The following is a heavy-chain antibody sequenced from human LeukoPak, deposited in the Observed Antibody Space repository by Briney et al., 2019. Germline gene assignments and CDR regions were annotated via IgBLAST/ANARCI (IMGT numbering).Heavy chain of an antibody. Sequence: PSETLSLTCTVSGGSISSSSYYWGWIRQPPGKGLEWIGSIYYSGSTYYNPSLKSRVTISVDTSKNQFSLKLSSVTAADTAVYYCAILDGSGWSDYWGQGTLVTVSS. V-gene: IGHV4-39*01. CDR1: GGSISSSSYY. J-gene: IGHJ4*02. CDR3: AILDGSGWSDY. D-gene: IGHD6-19*01. CDR2: IYYSGST.